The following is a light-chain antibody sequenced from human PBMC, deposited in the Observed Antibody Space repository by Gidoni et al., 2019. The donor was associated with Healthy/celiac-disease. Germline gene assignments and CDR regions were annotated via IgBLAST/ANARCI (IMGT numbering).Light chain of an antibody. CDR1: QSVSSSY. CDR2: GAS. V-gene: IGKV3-20*01. J-gene: IGKJ1*01. CDR3: QQYGSARWT. Sequence: ELVLTQSPGTLSLSPGERATLPCRASQSVSSSYLAWYQQKPGQAPRLLIYGASSRATGSPDRFSGSGSGTDFTLTISRLEPEDFAVYYCQQYGSARWTFGQGTKVEIK.